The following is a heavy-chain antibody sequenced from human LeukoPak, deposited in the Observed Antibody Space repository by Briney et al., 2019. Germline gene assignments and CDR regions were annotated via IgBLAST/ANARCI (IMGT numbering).Heavy chain of an antibody. CDR1: GFTFSSYEM. CDR3: VREEMPGKFDY. V-gene: IGHV4-4*01. CDR2: IYHSGNT. J-gene: IGHJ4*02. D-gene: IGHD1-26*01. Sequence: GSLRLSCAASGFTFSSYEMNWVRQSPGKGLEWIGEIYHSGNTNYNPSLKSRVAISLDKSNNQFSLRLTSVTAADTAIYFCVREEMPGKFDYWGQGTLVTVSP.